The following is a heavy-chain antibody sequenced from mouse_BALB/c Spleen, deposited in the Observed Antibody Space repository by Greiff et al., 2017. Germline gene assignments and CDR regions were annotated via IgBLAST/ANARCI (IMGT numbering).Heavy chain of an antibody. D-gene: IGHD1-1*01. V-gene: IGHV5-6-5*01. J-gene: IGHJ4*01. CDR1: GFTFSSYA. Sequence: EVKLMESGGGLVKPGGSLKLSCAASGFTFSSYAMSWVRQTPEKRLEWVASISSGGSTYYPDSVKGRFTISRDNARNILYLQMSSLRSEDTAMYYCAKGGTTDPMDYWGQGTSVTSPQ. CDR2: ISSGGST. CDR3: AKGGTTDPMDY.